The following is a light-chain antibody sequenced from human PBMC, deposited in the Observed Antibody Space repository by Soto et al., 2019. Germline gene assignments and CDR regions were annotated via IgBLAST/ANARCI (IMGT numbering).Light chain of an antibody. V-gene: IGLV2-14*01. CDR2: DVS. CDR3: SSYTTSSTYV. CDR1: SSDIGRYKY. J-gene: IGLJ1*01. Sequence: QSALTQPASVSGSPGQSITISCIGTSSDIGRYKYVSWYQQYPGKAPKLMIYDVSNRPSGVSNRFSASKSGNTASLTISGLQAEDEADYYCSSYTTSSTYVFGTGTKVTVL.